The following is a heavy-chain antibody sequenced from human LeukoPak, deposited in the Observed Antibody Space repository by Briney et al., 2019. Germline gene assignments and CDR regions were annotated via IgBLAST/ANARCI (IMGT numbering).Heavy chain of an antibody. CDR3: ARGDWNAFGI. V-gene: IGHV4-59*01. J-gene: IGHJ3*02. CDR1: GGPFSSSY. Sequence: SETLSLTCTVSGGPFSSSYWSWIRQPPGKGPEWLGHIYYRGTTNYNPSLKSRVTISLDTSKNQISLKLRTVTAADTAVYYCARGDWNAFGIWAQGTLVTVSS. CDR2: IYYRGTT. D-gene: IGHD2-21*01.